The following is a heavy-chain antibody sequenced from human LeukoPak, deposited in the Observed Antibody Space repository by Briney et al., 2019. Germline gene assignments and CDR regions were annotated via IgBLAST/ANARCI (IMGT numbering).Heavy chain of an antibody. Sequence: AGSLRRSCAASGFTFSSYAMSWVRQAPGKGLEWVGRPKSKADGETADYAAPVRGRFTITRDDSINPLYLQMNSLKAEDTAVYYCTGTTWIKGLDYWGQGTLVTVSS. V-gene: IGHV3-15*01. CDR3: TGTTWIKGLDY. CDR1: GFTFSSYA. CDR2: PKSKADGETA. J-gene: IGHJ4*02. D-gene: IGHD5-12*01.